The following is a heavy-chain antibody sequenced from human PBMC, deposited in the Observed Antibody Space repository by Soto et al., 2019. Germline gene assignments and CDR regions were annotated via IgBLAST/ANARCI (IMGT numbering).Heavy chain of an antibody. D-gene: IGHD6-6*01. J-gene: IGHJ2*01. Sequence: EVPLLESGGGLVQPGGSLRLSCAASGFTFSSYAMSWVRQAPGKGLEWVSAISGSGGSTYYADSVKGRFTISRDNSKNTLYLQMNSLRAEDTAVYYCARSIAARPGDWYFDLWGRGTLVTVSS. CDR1: GFTFSSYA. V-gene: IGHV3-23*01. CDR2: ISGSGGST. CDR3: ARSIAARPGDWYFDL.